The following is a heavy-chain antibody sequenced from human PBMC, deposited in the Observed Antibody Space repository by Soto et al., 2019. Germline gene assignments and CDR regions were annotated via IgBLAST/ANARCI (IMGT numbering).Heavy chain of an antibody. J-gene: IGHJ4*02. V-gene: IGHV3-30*18. CDR3: AKGTYSSSWLFDD. D-gene: IGHD6-13*01. CDR2: ISYDGSNK. Sequence: QVQLVESGGGVVQPGRSLRLSCAASGFTFSSYGMHWVRQAPGKGLEWVAVISYDGSNKYYADSVKGRFTISRDNSKNTLYLQMNSLRAEDTAVYYCAKGTYSSSWLFDDWGQGTLVTVSS. CDR1: GFTFSSYG.